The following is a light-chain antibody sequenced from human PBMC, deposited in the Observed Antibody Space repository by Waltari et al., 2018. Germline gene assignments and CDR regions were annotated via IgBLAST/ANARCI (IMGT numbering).Light chain of an antibody. J-gene: IGLJ3*02. Sequence: QSALTQPASVSGSPGQSITISCTGTSSDVGSYNLVSWYQQHPGKAPKLMIYEVSKRASGVSNRFSGSKAGNTASLTISGLQAEDEADYYCCSYAGSSTFAVFGGGTKLTVL. CDR3: CSYAGSSTFAV. CDR1: SSDVGSYNL. V-gene: IGLV2-23*02. CDR2: EVS.